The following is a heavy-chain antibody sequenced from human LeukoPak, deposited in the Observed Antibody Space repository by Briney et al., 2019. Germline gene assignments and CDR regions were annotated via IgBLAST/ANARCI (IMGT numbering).Heavy chain of an antibody. CDR2: ISYDGNNK. CDR3: ARDGVGFDF. CDR1: GFTFSNFG. J-gene: IGHJ4*02. Sequence: GGSLRLSCSASGFTFSNFGMHWVRQAPGKGLEWVTFISYDGNNKYYADSVKGRFTISRDNSKNTVNLQMDSLRTEDTAVYKCARDGVGFDFWGQGTLVTVSS. D-gene: IGHD3-3*01. V-gene: IGHV3-30*03.